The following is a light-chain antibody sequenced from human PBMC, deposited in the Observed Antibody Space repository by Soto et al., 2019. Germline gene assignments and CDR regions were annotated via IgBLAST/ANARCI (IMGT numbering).Light chain of an antibody. Sequence: DIVMTQSPDTLSVSPGERATLSCRASQSAKNNLVWYQHNPGQAPRLLHFGASTRAPGIPAPFSGSAAGTEFTRTISSLQSEDFAVYSCQQYNNWHPGTFGQGTKVDSK. CDR2: GAS. CDR1: QSAKNN. J-gene: IGKJ1*01. V-gene: IGKV3-15*01. CDR3: QQYNNWHPGT.